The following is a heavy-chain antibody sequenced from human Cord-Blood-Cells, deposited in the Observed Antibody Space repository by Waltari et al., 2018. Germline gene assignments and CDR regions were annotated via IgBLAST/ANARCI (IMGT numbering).Heavy chain of an antibody. J-gene: IGHJ2*01. CDR1: GGSFSGYY. CDR2: INHSGST. V-gene: IGHV4-34*01. Sequence: QVQLQQWGAGLLKPSETLSLTCAVYGGSFSGYYWSWIRKPPGKGLEWIGEINHSGSTNYNPSLKSRVTISVDTSKNQFSLKLSSVTAADTAVYYCAREPLTGDTGDWYFDLWGRGTLVTVSS. CDR3: AREPLTGDTGDWYFDL. D-gene: IGHD5-18*01.